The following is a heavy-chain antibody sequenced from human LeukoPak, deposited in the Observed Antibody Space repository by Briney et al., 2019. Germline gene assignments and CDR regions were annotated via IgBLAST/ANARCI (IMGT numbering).Heavy chain of an antibody. CDR3: ASRTWAAAYFQH. J-gene: IGHJ1*01. V-gene: IGHV3-33*01. D-gene: IGHD1/OR15-1a*01. Sequence: GGSLRLSCAASGFTFSRFGMHWVRQAPGKGLEWVAVIWYDGSDKYYADPVKGRFTISRDNSKNTLYLEMNSLRAEDTAVYYCASRTWAAAYFQHWGQGALVTVSS. CDR1: GFTFSRFG. CDR2: IWYDGSDK.